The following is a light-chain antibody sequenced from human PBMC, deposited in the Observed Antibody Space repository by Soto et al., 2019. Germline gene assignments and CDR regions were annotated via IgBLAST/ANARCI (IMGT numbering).Light chain of an antibody. V-gene: IGLV2-8*01. CDR2: EVS. Sequence: QSVLTQPPSASGSPGQSVTISCTGTSSDVGGYNYVSWYQQHPGKAPKLMISEVSKRPSGVPDRFSGSKSGNTASLTVSGLQDEDEADYCCSSFAGNNNLVFGGGTKLTVL. J-gene: IGLJ2*01. CDR1: SSDVGGYNY. CDR3: SSFAGNNNLV.